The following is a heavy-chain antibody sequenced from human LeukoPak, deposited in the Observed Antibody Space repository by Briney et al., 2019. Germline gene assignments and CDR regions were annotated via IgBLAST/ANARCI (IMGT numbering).Heavy chain of an antibody. CDR3: AKDRDDYVWGSYLGAFDI. CDR2: ISGSGGST. V-gene: IGHV3-23*01. Sequence: QPGGSLRLSCAATAFTFSSYAMSWVRQATGKGLEWVSLISGSGGSTYYADSVKGRFTISRDNSKNTLYLQMNSLRAEDTAVFYCAKDRDDYVWGSYLGAFDIWGQGTMVTVSS. CDR1: AFTFSSYA. D-gene: IGHD3-16*01. J-gene: IGHJ3*02.